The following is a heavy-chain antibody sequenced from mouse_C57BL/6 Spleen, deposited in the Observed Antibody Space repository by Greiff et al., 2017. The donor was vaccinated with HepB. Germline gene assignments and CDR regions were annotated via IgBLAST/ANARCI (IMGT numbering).Heavy chain of an antibody. CDR2: ISSGGSYT. CDR3: ARLRNYYGSSYGYFDV. Sequence: EVHLVESGGDLVKPGGSLKLSCAASGFTFSSYGMSWVRQTPDKRLEWVATISSGGSYTYYPDSVKGRFTISRDNAKNTLYLQMSSLKSEDTAMYYCARLRNYYGSSYGYFDVWGTGTTVTVSS. CDR1: GFTFSSYG. J-gene: IGHJ1*03. V-gene: IGHV5-6*01. D-gene: IGHD1-1*01.